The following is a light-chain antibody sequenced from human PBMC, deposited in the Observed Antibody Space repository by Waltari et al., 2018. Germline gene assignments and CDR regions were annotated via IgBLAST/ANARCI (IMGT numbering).Light chain of an antibody. J-gene: IGLJ2*01. Sequence: QSALTQPPSLSGAPGQRVSISCTGKPSNFGAGYDVPWYQQLPGAAPKLLIYDNSNRPSGVPDRFSGSKSGTSASLAITGLQADDEADYYCQSYDSALRNVVFGGGTKLTV. CDR3: QSYDSALRNVV. CDR1: PSNFGAGYD. V-gene: IGLV1-40*01. CDR2: DNS.